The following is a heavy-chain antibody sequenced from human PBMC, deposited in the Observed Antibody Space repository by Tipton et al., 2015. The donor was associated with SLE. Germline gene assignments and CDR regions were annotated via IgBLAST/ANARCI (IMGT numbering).Heavy chain of an antibody. CDR2: ISSSGNTI. J-gene: IGHJ6*03. V-gene: IGHV3-11*04. D-gene: IGHD6-6*01. Sequence: SLRLSCEASGFIFSDYYMNWVRQAPGKGLEWVSYISSSGNTIYYADSVKGRFTISRDNAKNSLYLQMNSLRAEDAAVYYCEGSIAARPYYYYYMDVWGKGTTVTVSS. CDR1: GFIFSDYY. CDR3: EGSIAARPYYYYYMDV.